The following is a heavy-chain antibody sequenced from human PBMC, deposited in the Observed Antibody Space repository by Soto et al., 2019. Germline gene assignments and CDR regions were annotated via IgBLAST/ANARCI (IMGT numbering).Heavy chain of an antibody. V-gene: IGHV4-39*01. J-gene: IGHJ4*02. CDR3: ARRGGLYDILTGYYDTYYFDY. Sequence: SETLSLTCTVSGGSISSSSYYWGWIRQPPGKGLEWIGSIYYSGSTYYNPSLKSRVTISVDTSKNQFSLKLSSVTAADTAVYYCARRGGLYDILTGYYDTYYFDYWGQGTLVTVSS. CDR1: GGSISSSSYY. D-gene: IGHD3-9*01. CDR2: IYYSGST.